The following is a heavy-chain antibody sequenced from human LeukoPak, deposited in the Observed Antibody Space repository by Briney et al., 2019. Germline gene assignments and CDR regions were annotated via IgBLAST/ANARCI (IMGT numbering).Heavy chain of an antibody. J-gene: IGHJ4*02. Sequence: SETLSVTCAVYGGSFSGYYWSWIRQPPGNGLEWIGEINHSGSTNYNPSLKSRVTISVDTSKNQFSLKLSSVTAADTAVYYCARGVTYFDYWGQGTLVTVSS. CDR1: GGSFSGYY. CDR2: INHSGST. V-gene: IGHV4-34*01. CDR3: ARGVTYFDY. D-gene: IGHD4-11*01.